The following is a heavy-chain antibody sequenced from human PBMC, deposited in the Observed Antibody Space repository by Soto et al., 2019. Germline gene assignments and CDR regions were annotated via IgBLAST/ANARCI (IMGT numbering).Heavy chain of an antibody. CDR3: ARESYYHSSSGYSVFDY. Sequence: QVQLVESGGGVVQPGRSLRLSCADSGLSFSSYGMHWVRQAPGEGLEWVAAISYDGSNKNYLASVEGRFTTSRDNSKNTLNLQLTGLRTEDTAVYYCARESYYHSSSGYSVFDYWGQGTLVTVSP. D-gene: IGHD3-3*02. CDR1: GLSFSSYG. CDR2: ISYDGSNK. V-gene: IGHV3-30*03. J-gene: IGHJ4*02.